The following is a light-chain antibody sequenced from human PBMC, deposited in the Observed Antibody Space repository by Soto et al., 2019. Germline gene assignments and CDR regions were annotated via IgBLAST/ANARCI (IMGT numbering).Light chain of an antibody. J-gene: IGKJ1*01. CDR3: QHYNSYPWT. CDR2: HAS. CDR1: QTINNW. V-gene: IGKV1-5*01. Sequence: DIQMTQSPSTLSASIGDRVTITSRASQTINNWLAWYQQKPGKAPNLLIYHASNLETGVPSRFSGSAFGTEFTLTIRSLQPDDFATYYCQHYNSYPWTFGQGTKVEIK.